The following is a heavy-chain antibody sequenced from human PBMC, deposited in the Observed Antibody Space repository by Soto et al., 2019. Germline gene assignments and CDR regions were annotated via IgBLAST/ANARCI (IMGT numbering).Heavy chain of an antibody. D-gene: IGHD6-13*01. CDR1: GGTFSSYA. J-gene: IGHJ3*02. CDR2: IIPIFGTA. Sequence: GASVKVSCKASGGTFSSYAISWVRQAPGQGLEWMGGIIPIFGTANYAQKFQGRVTITADESTSTAYMELSSLRSEDTAVYYCARKVHSSSWYAFDIWGQGTMVTVSS. CDR3: ARKVHSSSWYAFDI. V-gene: IGHV1-69*13.